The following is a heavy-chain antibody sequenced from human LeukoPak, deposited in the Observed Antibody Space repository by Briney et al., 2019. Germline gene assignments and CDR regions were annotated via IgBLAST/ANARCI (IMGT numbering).Heavy chain of an antibody. V-gene: IGHV4-39*01. CDR1: GGSISSSSYY. CDR3: ARALIVGAHMDV. J-gene: IGHJ6*03. D-gene: IGHD2-15*01. Sequence: PSETLSLTCTVSGGSISSSSYYWGWIRQPPGKGLEWIGSIYYSGSTYYNPSLKSRVTISVDTSKNQFSLKLSSVTAADTAVYYCARALIVGAHMDVWGKGTTVTVSS. CDR2: IYYSGST.